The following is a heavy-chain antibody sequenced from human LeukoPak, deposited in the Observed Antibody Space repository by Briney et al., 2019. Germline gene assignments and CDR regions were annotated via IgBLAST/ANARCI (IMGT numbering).Heavy chain of an antibody. D-gene: IGHD6-6*01. CDR1: GGSFSGYY. J-gene: IGHJ5*02. CDR3: ARVRGIRYSSSSGLDP. CDR2: INHSGST. V-gene: IGHV4-34*01. Sequence: SETLSLTCAVYGGSFSGYYWSWIRQPPGKGLEWIGEINHSGSTNYNPSLKSRVTISVDTSKNQFSLKLSSVTAADTAVYYCARVRGIRYSSSSGLDPWGQGTLVTVSS.